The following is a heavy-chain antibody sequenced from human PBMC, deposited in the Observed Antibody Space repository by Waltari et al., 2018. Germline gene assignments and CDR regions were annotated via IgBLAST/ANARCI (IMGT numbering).Heavy chain of an antibody. D-gene: IGHD3-10*01. V-gene: IGHV4-39*01. CDR3: GSSPTSHYGRVPWFDP. CDR1: GGSISSSSYY. J-gene: IGHJ5*02. Sequence: QLQLQESGPGLVKPSETLSLTCTVSGGSISSSSYYWCWIRPPPGKGLEWIGSIYYSGSTYYNPSLKSRVTISVDTSKNQFSLKLSSVTAADTAVYYCGSSPTSHYGRVPWFDPWGQGTLVTVSS. CDR2: IYYSGST.